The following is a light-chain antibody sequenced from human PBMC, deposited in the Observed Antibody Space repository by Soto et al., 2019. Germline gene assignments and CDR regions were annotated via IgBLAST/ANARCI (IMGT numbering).Light chain of an antibody. CDR3: LQDYGDSWT. J-gene: IGKJ1*01. V-gene: IGKV1-6*01. CDR1: RDVGSD. CDR2: AAS. Sequence: SLSASVGEKIIITCRASRDVGSDVSWYQQKPGQAPKLLIYAASNLYTGVPSRFSGSRPGTEFTLTISSLQPEDFASYYCLQDYGDSWTFGQGTKVDIK.